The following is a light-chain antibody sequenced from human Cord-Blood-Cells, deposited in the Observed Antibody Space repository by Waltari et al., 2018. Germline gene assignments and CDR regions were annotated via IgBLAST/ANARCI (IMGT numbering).Light chain of an antibody. CDR2: EVS. Sequence: QSALTQPPSASGSPGQSVTISCTGTSSDVGGSNYVSWYQQHPGKAPNRMSYEVSKRPSGVLDRFSGSKSGHPTSLTVSGLQAEDEADYCCSAYACSNNFEMAFGGVTKLTVV. CDR3: SAYACSNNFEMA. V-gene: IGLV2-8*01. J-gene: IGLJ2*01. CDR1: SSDVGGSNY.